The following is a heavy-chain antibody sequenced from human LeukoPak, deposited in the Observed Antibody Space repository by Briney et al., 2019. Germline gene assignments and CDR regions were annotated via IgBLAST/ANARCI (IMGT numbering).Heavy chain of an antibody. CDR2: ISYDGSNK. CDR3: AKAGGSADYGGNSGNVY. Sequence: GGSLRLSCAASGFTFSSSAMHWVRQAPGKGLEWVAVISYDGSNKYYADSVKGRFTISRDNSKNTLYLQMNNLRAEDTAVYYCAKAGGSADYGGNSGNVYWGQGTLVIVSS. CDR1: GFTFSSSA. D-gene: IGHD4-23*01. V-gene: IGHV3-30-3*01. J-gene: IGHJ4*02.